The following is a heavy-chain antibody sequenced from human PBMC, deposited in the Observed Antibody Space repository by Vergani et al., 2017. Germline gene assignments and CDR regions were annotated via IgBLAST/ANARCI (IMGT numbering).Heavy chain of an antibody. CDR1: GFTFSSYA. V-gene: IGHV3-23*01. Sequence: EVQLLESGGGLVQPGGSLRLSCAASGFTFSSYAMCWVRQAPGKGLEWVSAISGSGGSTYYADSVKGRFTISRDNSKNTLYLQMNSLRAEDTAVYYCAKLQGVVAAPKGDWFDPWGQGTLVTVSS. D-gene: IGHD2-15*01. J-gene: IGHJ5*02. CDR3: AKLQGVVAAPKGDWFDP. CDR2: ISGSGGST.